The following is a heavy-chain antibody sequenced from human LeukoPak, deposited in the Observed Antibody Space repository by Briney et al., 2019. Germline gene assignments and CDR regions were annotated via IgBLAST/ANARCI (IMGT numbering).Heavy chain of an antibody. CDR2: IIPILGIA. CDR1: GGTFSSYA. D-gene: IGHD4-17*01. V-gene: IGHV1-69*04. Sequence: SVKVSCKASGGTFSSYAISWVRQAPGQGLEWMGRIIPILGIANYAQKFQGRVTITADKSTSTAYMELSSLRSEDTAVYHCARGSYTVTTHGYYYGMDVWGQGTTVTVSS. J-gene: IGHJ6*02. CDR3: ARGSYTVTTHGYYYGMDV.